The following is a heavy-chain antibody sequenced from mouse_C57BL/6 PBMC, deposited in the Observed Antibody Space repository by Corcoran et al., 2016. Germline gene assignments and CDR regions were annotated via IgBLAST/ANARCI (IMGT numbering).Heavy chain of an antibody. J-gene: IGHJ4*01. CDR1: GYPFTDYN. CDR2: INPNNGGT. D-gene: IGHD4-1*01. CDR3: ARSKLTGTPYAMDY. V-gene: IGHV1-18*01. Sequence: EVQMQQSGPELVKPGASVKIPCKASGYPFTDYNMDWVKQSHGKSLEWIGDINPNNGGTIYNQKFKGKATLTGDKSSSTAYMELRSLTSEDTAVYYCARSKLTGTPYAMDYWGQGTSVTVSS.